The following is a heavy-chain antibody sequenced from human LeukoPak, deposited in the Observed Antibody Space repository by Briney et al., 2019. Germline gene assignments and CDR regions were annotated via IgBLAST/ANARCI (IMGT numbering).Heavy chain of an antibody. Sequence: GGSLRLSCAASGFTVSSNYMSWVRQAPGKGLEWVSAISGSGGSTYYADSVKGRFTISRDNSKNTLYLQMNSLRAEDTAVYYCAKAFGYSYVSYYFDYWGQGTLVTVSS. D-gene: IGHD5-18*01. J-gene: IGHJ4*02. V-gene: IGHV3-23*01. CDR3: AKAFGYSYVSYYFDY. CDR1: GFTVSSNY. CDR2: ISGSGGST.